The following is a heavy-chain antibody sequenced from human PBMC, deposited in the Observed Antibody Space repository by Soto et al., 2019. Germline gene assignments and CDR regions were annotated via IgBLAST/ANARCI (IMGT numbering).Heavy chain of an antibody. D-gene: IGHD6-6*01. J-gene: IGHJ6*02. CDR1: GFTFSSYG. CDR3: AKDRYSSLHTHHNYYGMDV. Sequence: GGSLRLSCAASGFTFSSYGMHWVRQAPGKGLEWVAVISYDGSNKYYADSVKGRFTISRDNSKNTLYLQMNSLRAEDTAVYYCAKDRYSSLHTHHNYYGMDVWGQGTTVTVSS. CDR2: ISYDGSNK. V-gene: IGHV3-30*18.